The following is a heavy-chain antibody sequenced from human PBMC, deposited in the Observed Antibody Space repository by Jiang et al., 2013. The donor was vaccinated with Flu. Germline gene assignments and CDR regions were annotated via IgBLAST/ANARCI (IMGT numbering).Heavy chain of an antibody. V-gene: IGHV4-59*01. Sequence: GLVKPSETLSLTCTVSGGSISSYYWSWIRQPPGKGLEWIGYIYYSGSTNYNPSLKSRVTISVDTSKNQFSLKLSSVTAADTAVYYCARGRSGDYVLAYWGQGTLVTVSS. CDR3: ARGRSGDYVLAY. CDR1: GGSISSYY. D-gene: IGHD4-17*01. CDR2: IYYSGST. J-gene: IGHJ4*02.